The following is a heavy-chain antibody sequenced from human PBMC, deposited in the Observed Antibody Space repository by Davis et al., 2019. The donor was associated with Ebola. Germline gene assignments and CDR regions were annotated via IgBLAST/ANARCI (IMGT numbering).Heavy chain of an antibody. CDR1: GFTFGSYA. D-gene: IGHD3-3*01. CDR3: ASPYDFKT. Sequence: GESLKISCAASGFTFGSYAMSWVRQAPGKGLEWVSAISDSGDSTYYADSVKGRFTISRDNSKNTLYLQMNSLRAEDTAVYYCASPYDFKTWGQGTLVTVSS. CDR2: ISDSGDST. V-gene: IGHV3-23*01. J-gene: IGHJ5*02.